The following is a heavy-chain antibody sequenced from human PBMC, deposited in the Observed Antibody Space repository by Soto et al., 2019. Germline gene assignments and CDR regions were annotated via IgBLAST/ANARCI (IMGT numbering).Heavy chain of an antibody. CDR2: IRSKANSYAT. V-gene: IGHV3-73*01. Sequence: RGALLVSCAASVFTFSVSAMHWVRQASGKGLDWVGRIRSKANSYATAYAASVKGRFTISRDDSKNTAYLQMKSLKTEDTAVYYCTRNGISDYYGSGSPWDYWGQGTLVTVSS. J-gene: IGHJ4*02. D-gene: IGHD3-10*01. CDR1: VFTFSVSA. CDR3: TRNGISDYYGSGSPWDY.